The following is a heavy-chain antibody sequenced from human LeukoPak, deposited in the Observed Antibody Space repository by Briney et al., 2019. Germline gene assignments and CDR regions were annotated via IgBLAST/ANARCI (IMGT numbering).Heavy chain of an antibody. D-gene: IGHD6-13*01. J-gene: IGHJ3*02. V-gene: IGHV1-8*03. CDR3: ARVIAAAGADAFDI. Sequence: GASVKVSCTTSGYTFTDYDITWVRQAPGQGLEWMGWMNPNSGNTGYAQKFQGRVTITRNTSISTAYMELSSLRSGDTAVYYCARVIAAAGADAFDIWGQGTMVTVSS. CDR2: MNPNSGNT. CDR1: GYTFTDYD.